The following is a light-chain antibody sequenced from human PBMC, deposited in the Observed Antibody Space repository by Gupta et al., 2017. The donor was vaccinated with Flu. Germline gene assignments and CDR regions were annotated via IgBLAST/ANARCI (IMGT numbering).Light chain of an antibody. V-gene: IGKV3-20*01. CDR3: QQYGNTPPWT. Sequence: GTLSLPPGERATLSCSASQSVSTYGSWDLQKPGQTPRLLIFCASCRAAGIPDWFIGSGSWTDDTLTISRLQHEDDSVYYCQQYGNTPPWTFGQGTKVEVK. CDR1: QSVSTY. CDR2: CAS. J-gene: IGKJ1*01.